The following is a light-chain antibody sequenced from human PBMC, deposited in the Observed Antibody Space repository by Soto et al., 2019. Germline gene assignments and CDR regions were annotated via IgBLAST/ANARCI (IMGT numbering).Light chain of an antibody. Sequence: QSVLTQPPSVSGSPGQSVTISCTGTRSVVGAYNYVSWYQQHPGKAPKLMICDVSQRPSGVPDRFSGSRSGNTASLTISGLQAEDEADYFCCSHTTYNTRVFGTGTKATVL. CDR1: RSVVGAYNY. CDR2: DVS. CDR3: CSHTTYNTRV. J-gene: IGLJ1*01. V-gene: IGLV2-11*01.